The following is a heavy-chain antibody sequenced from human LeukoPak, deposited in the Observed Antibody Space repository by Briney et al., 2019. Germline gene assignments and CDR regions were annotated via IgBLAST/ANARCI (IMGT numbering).Heavy chain of an antibody. Sequence: SETLSLTCTVSGGSITSYYWSWVRQPPGKGLEWIGHIYYSGSTNYNPSLKSRVTISVDTSKNQLSLKLTSVTTADTAVYYCAKSSTTVTLNWYFDLWGRGTLVTVSS. CDR1: GGSITSYY. CDR2: IYYSGST. D-gene: IGHD4-17*01. CDR3: AKSSTTVTLNWYFDL. V-gene: IGHV4-59*12. J-gene: IGHJ2*01.